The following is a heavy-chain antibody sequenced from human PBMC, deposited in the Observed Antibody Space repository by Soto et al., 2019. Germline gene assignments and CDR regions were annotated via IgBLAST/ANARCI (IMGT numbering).Heavy chain of an antibody. V-gene: IGHV4-59*01. Sequence: QVQLQESGPGLVKPSETLSLTCSISGGSISSYYXTXXRXXXXKGLEWIGNIYYSGSTNYSPSLKSRVTISIDTSKNQFSLQLTSVTAADTAIYYCTTHPSSVGWFDPWGQGTLVTVSS. CDR2: IYYSGST. CDR1: GGSISSYY. CDR3: TTHPSSVGWFDP. J-gene: IGHJ5*02.